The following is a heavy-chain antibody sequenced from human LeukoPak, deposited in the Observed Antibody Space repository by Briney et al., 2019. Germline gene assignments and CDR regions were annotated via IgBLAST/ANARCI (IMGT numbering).Heavy chain of an antibody. V-gene: IGHV1-18*01. D-gene: IGHD6-19*01. Sequence: ASVKVSCKASGYTFTSYGISWVRQAPGQGLEWMGWISTYNGNTNYAQKPQGRVTMTTDTSTSTAYMELRSLRSDDTAVYYCARDSAVAGIPDWGQGTLVTVSS. CDR2: ISTYNGNT. CDR1: GYTFTSYG. J-gene: IGHJ4*02. CDR3: ARDSAVAGIPD.